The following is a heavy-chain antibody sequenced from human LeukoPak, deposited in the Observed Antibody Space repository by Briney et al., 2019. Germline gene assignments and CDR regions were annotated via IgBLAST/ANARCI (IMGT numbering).Heavy chain of an antibody. V-gene: IGHV3-23*01. J-gene: IGHJ4*02. CDR3: TIEGRYDFWSGYHDY. CDR2: ICGSGGST. CDR1: GFTFSSYA. Sequence: GGSLRLSCAASGFTFSSYAMSWVRQAPGKGLEWVSSICGSGGSTYYGDSVKGRFTISRDNSKKTLHLQMNSLRAEDMAVYYCTIEGRYDFWSGYHDYWGQGTLVTVSS. D-gene: IGHD3-3*01.